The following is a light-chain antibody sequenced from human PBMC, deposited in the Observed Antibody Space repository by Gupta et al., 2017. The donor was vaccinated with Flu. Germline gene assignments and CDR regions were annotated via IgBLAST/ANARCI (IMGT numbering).Light chain of an antibody. CDR2: QVT. V-gene: IGLV2-14*02. CDR3: KSYTGNSPFV. CDR1: TIGISNF. J-gene: IGLJ1*01. Sequence: QSALTQPASVSGSPGQSITISCTGTTIGISNFVSWYQQHPDKAPKLLIYQVTKRPSGVSHRFSGSKSGYTASLTISGLQAEDEADYYCKSYTGNSPFVFGTGTKVTVL.